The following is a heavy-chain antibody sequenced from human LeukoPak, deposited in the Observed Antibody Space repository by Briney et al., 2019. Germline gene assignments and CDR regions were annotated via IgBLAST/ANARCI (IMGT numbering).Heavy chain of an antibody. D-gene: IGHD3-10*01. CDR1: GFTFSSYG. CDR2: IWYDGSNK. V-gene: IGHV3-33*06. J-gene: IGHJ4*02. Sequence: PGGSLRLSCAASGFTFSSYGMHWVRQAPGKGLEWVAVIWYDGSNKYYADSVKGRFTISGDNSKNTLYLQMNSLRAEDTAVYYCAKDSIYGSGSYYKGTPPPDYWGQGTLVTVSS. CDR3: AKDSIYGSGSYYKGTPPPDY.